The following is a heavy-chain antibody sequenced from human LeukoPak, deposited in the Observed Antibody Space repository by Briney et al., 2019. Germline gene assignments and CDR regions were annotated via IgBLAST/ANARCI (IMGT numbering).Heavy chain of an antibody. D-gene: IGHD4-17*01. CDR2: ISSTSDYI. Sequence: GGSLRLSCAASGFTFSDYSMNWVRQAPGKGLEWVSSISSTSDYIYYADSLKGRFTISRDNARNSLYLQMSSLRVEDTAVYYCARNRDYGDPFDIWGQGTMVTVSS. J-gene: IGHJ3*02. CDR1: GFTFSDYS. CDR3: ARNRDYGDPFDI. V-gene: IGHV3-21*01.